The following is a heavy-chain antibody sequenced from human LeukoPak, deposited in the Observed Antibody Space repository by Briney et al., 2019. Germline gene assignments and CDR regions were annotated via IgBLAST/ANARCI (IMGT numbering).Heavy chain of an antibody. J-gene: IGHJ4*02. D-gene: IGHD6-6*01. V-gene: IGHV3-48*01. CDR1: GFTFSSYS. CDR2: ISSSSSTI. CDR3: ARVIDSSSSGEDY. Sequence: SGGSLRLSCAASGFTFSSYSMNWVRQAPGKGLEWVSYISSSSSTIYYADSVKGRFTISRDNAKNSLYLQMNNLRAEDTAVYYCARVIDSSSSGEDYWGQGTLVTVSS.